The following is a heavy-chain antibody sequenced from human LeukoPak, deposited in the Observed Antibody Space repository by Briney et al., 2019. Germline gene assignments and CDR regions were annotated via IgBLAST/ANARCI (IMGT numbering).Heavy chain of an antibody. D-gene: IGHD6-13*01. V-gene: IGHV3-48*03. CDR2: ISSSGSTI. CDR3: ARSIEDLTAAGLKDYYYYMDV. Sequence: PGGSLRLSCAASGFTFSSYEMNWVRQAPGKGLEWVSYISSSGSTIYYADSVKGRFTISRDNAKNSLYLQMNSLRAEDTAVYYCARSIEDLTAAGLKDYYYYMDVWGKGTTVTISS. J-gene: IGHJ6*03. CDR1: GFTFSSYE.